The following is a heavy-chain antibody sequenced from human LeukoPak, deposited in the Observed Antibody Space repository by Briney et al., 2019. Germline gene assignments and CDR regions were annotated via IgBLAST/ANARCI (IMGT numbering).Heavy chain of an antibody. V-gene: IGHV4-4*07. D-gene: IGHD3-22*01. CDR1: GGSISSYY. Sequence: SETLSLTCTVSGGSISSYYWSWIRQPAGKGLEWIGRIYTSGSTNYNPSLKSRVTMSVDTSKNQFSLKLSSVPAADTAVYYCARGFGYYDSSGFDYWGQGTLVTVSS. CDR2: IYTSGST. J-gene: IGHJ4*02. CDR3: ARGFGYYDSSGFDY.